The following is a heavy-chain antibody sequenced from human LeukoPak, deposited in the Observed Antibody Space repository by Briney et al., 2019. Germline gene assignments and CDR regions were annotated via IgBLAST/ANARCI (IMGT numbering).Heavy chain of an antibody. D-gene: IGHD3-22*01. CDR3: ARRAPYYDTSAYYGMHAFDI. J-gene: IGHJ3*02. Sequence: PSETLSLTCTVSGGSISSSYWSWIRQPPGKGLEWIGYIYYSGSTNYNPSLKSRVTISVDTSKNQFSLKLSSVTAADTAVYYCARRAPYYDTSAYYGMHAFDIWGRGTMVTVSS. CDR1: GGSISSSY. V-gene: IGHV4-59*01. CDR2: IYYSGST.